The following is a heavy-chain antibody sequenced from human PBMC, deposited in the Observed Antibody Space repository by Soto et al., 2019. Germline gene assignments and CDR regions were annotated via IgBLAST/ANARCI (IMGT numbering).Heavy chain of an antibody. D-gene: IGHD3-22*01. CDR3: ARDTLNYYDSSGYYDY. CDR1: GDSVSSNSAA. J-gene: IGHJ4*02. CDR2: TYYRSKWYN. Sequence: SQTLSLTCAISGDSVSSNSAAWNWIRQSPSRGLEWLGRTYYRSKWYNDYAVSVKSRITINPDTSKNQFSLQLNSVTPEDTAVYYCARDTLNYYDSSGYYDYWGQGTLVTVSS. V-gene: IGHV6-1*01.